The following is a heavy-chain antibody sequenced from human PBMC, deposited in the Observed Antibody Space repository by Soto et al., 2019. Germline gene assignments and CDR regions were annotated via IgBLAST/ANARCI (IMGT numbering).Heavy chain of an antibody. Sequence: EVQLLESGGGLVQPGGSLRLSCAASGFTFSSYAMSWVRQAPGKGLEWVSAISGSGGSTYYADSVKGRFTISRDNSKNTLYLQMNSLRAEDTAVYYCAKDDGGELLLWFGELPARVAFDIWGQGPMVTVSS. J-gene: IGHJ3*02. CDR3: AKDDGGELLLWFGELPARVAFDI. V-gene: IGHV3-23*01. CDR2: ISGSGGST. D-gene: IGHD3-10*01. CDR1: GFTFSSYA.